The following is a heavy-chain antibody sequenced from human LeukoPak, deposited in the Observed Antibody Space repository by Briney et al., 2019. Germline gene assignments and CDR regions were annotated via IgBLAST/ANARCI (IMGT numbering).Heavy chain of an antibody. CDR2: AYYRFKWYN. CDR3: ARAGYKQQLFDP. V-gene: IGHV6-1*01. CDR1: GDSVSSNSAA. J-gene: IGHJ5*02. D-gene: IGHD6-13*01. Sequence: SGTLSLTCAISGDSVSSNSAAWNWIRQSPSRGLEWLGRAYYRFKWYNDYAVSVKSRITINPDTSKNQFSLQLNSVTPEDTAVYYCARAGYKQQLFDPWGQGTLVTVSS.